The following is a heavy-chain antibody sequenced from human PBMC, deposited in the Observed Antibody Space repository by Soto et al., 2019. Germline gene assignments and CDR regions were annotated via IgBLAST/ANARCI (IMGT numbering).Heavy chain of an antibody. J-gene: IGHJ6*02. CDR3: ARDPVGYCSGGSCYWELGMDV. V-gene: IGHV4-34*01. Sequence: SETLSLTCAVYCGSFRGYYWSWIRQPPGKGLEWIGEINHSGSTDYNPSLKSRVTISVDTSKNQFSLKLSSVTAADTAVYYCARDPVGYCSGGSCYWELGMDVWGQGTTVTVSS. CDR1: CGSFRGYY. CDR2: INHSGST. D-gene: IGHD2-15*01.